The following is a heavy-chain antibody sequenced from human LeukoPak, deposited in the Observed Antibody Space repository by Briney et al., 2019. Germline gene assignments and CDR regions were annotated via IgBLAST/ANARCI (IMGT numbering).Heavy chain of an antibody. J-gene: IGHJ4*02. CDR3: ARYGRPPSYYYGPYYFDY. V-gene: IGHV3-23*01. Sequence: GSLGLSCVASGLTFSSHAMTWVRQAPGKGLEWVSAISSSGGVTYYPGSVKGRFTISRDNSKNTLYLQTNSLRAEDTAVYYCARYGRPPSYYYGPYYFDYWGQGTLVTVSS. CDR1: GLTFSSHA. CDR2: ISSSGGVT. D-gene: IGHD3-10*01.